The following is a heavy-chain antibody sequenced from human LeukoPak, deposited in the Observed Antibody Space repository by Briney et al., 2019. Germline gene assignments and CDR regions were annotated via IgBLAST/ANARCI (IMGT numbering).Heavy chain of an antibody. D-gene: IGHD5-12*01. CDR2: INPNSGGT. V-gene: IGHV1-2*02. J-gene: IGHJ3*01. CDR3: ARDRAHVGTMVDVFDF. CDR1: GFAFTTYY. Sequence: ASVKVSCKTSGFAFTTYYIHWVRQAPGQGPEWMGWINPNSGGTKYAQRFRERIIMTRDTSITPAYMEMGRLTSDDTDMYYCARDRAHVGTMVDVFDFWGQGTMVTVSS.